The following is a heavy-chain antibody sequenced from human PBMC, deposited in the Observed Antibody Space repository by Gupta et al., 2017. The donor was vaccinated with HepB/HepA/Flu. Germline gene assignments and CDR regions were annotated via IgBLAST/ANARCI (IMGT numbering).Heavy chain of an antibody. CDR2: IKEDGSDS. Sequence: EVQLVESGGNLVQPGGSVSLACAASRFTFSIPYMGWVSQAPGRGLEWVANIKEDGSDSYYVDSVKGRVTISRDNAKNSLYLQMNSLRDEDTAVYYCASVPGGKEGGYIDFWGQGTLVTVSS. CDR1: RFTFSIPY. V-gene: IGHV3-7*01. J-gene: IGHJ4*02. D-gene: IGHD4-23*01. CDR3: ASVPGGKEGGYIDF.